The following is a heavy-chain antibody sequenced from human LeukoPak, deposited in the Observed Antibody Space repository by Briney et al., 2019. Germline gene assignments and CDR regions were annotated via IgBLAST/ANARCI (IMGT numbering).Heavy chain of an antibody. CDR2: INVVNGAI. CDR3: VRDGNRGYDMDV. Sequence: PGGSLRLSCATSGFTLRYYQMNWVRQAPGKGLEWVSYINVVNGAIYYADSVKGRFTISGDIATNSVYLQMNSLRAEDTALYYCVRDGNRGYDMDVWDQGTAVTVSS. V-gene: IGHV3-48*01. J-gene: IGHJ6*02. D-gene: IGHD3-10*01. CDR1: GFTLRYYQ.